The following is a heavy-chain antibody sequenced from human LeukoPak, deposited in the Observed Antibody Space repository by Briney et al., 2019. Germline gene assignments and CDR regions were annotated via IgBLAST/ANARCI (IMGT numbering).Heavy chain of an antibody. CDR2: IYYNGST. CDR1: GVTVSSGSYY. Sequence: PSETLSLTCTVSGVTVSSGSYYWSWIRQPPGKGLEWIGYIYYNGSTNYNPSLKSRVTMSVDTSKNQFSLKLNSMTAADTAVYYCARVCPPNPWPYYYYAMDVWGQGTTVTVSS. V-gene: IGHV4-61*01. J-gene: IGHJ6*02. CDR3: ARVCPPNPWPYYYYAMDV.